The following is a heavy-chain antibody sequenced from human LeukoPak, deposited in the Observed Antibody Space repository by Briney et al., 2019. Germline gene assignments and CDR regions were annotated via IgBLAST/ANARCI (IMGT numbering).Heavy chain of an antibody. D-gene: IGHD4-17*01. J-gene: IGHJ4*02. V-gene: IGHV3-7*01. Sequence: GGSLRLSCAASRFTLSRYWMSWVRQAPGKGLECVANIKHDGSETFYVDSVKGRFTISRDNAKNSLYVQMNSLRAEDTAVYYCARGDDYGDYKHDYFDYWGQGTLVTVSS. CDR2: IKHDGSET. CDR3: ARGDDYGDYKHDYFDY. CDR1: RFTLSRYW.